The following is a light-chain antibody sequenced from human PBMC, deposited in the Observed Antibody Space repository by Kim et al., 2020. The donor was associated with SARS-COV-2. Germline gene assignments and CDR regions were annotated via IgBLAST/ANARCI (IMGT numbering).Light chain of an antibody. CDR3: QQYYGTPWT. V-gene: IGKV4-1*01. CDR2: WAS. Sequence: ATINCRSSQNIFYSSNNKNYLAWYQQKPGQPPKLLIYWASTRDSGVPDRFSGSGSASDSTLTISSLQAEDVAVYFCQQYYGTPWTFGQGTKVDIK. J-gene: IGKJ1*01. CDR1: QNIFYSSNNKNY.